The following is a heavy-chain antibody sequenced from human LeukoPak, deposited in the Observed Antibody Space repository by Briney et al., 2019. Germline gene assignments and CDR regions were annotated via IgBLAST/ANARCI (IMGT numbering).Heavy chain of an antibody. V-gene: IGHV3-23*01. D-gene: IGHD3-3*01. J-gene: IGHJ5*02. CDR3: AKVGGYYTGQNWFGP. Sequence: GGSLRLSCEASGFTFSSYAMTWVRQAPGKGLEWVSAVSGDGDSIYYADSVKGRFTMSRDNTKNTLYLQMNNLRAEDTAVYYCAKVGGYYTGQNWFGPWGQGTPITVSS. CDR2: VSGDGDSI. CDR1: GFTFSSYA.